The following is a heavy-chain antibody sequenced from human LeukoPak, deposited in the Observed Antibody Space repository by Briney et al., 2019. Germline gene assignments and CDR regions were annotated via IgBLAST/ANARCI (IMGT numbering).Heavy chain of an antibody. Sequence: GGSLRLSCAASGFTFSSYAMTWVRQAPGKGLEWVSAISGSDAGTYYADSVKGRSTISRDNSKNTLYLQMNSLRAEDTAIYYCAKERSFGTWLGDYWGQGTLVTVSS. CDR3: AKERSFGTWLGDY. V-gene: IGHV3-23*01. CDR1: GFTFSSYA. CDR2: ISGSDAGT. J-gene: IGHJ4*02. D-gene: IGHD2/OR15-2a*01.